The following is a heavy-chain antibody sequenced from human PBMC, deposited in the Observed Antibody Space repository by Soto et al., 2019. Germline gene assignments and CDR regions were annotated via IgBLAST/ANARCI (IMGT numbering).Heavy chain of an antibody. CDR2: INAGNGNT. D-gene: IGHD2-2*01. CDR1: GYTFTSYA. CDR3: ARDSVGDCSSTSCYALNWFDP. V-gene: IGHV1-3*01. Sequence: ASVKVSCKASGYTFTSYAMHWVRQAPGQRLEWMGWINAGNGNTKYSQKFQSRVTITRDTSASTAYMELSSLRSEDTAVYYCARDSVGDCSSTSCYALNWFDPWGQGTLVTVSS. J-gene: IGHJ5*02.